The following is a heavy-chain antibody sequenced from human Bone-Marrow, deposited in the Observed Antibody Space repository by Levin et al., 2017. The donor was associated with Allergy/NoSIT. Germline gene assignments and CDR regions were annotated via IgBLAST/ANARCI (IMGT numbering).Heavy chain of an antibody. Sequence: PGASVKVSCKASGGTFSSYAISWVRQAPGQGLEWMGGIIPIFGTANYAQKFQGRVTITADKSTSTAYMELSSPRSEDTAVYYCARAPTFGDTAMVPGYYGMDVWGQGTTVTVSS. CDR1: GGTFSSYA. CDR2: IIPIFGTA. CDR3: ARAPTFGDTAMVPGYYGMDV. V-gene: IGHV1-69*06. J-gene: IGHJ6*02. D-gene: IGHD5-18*01.